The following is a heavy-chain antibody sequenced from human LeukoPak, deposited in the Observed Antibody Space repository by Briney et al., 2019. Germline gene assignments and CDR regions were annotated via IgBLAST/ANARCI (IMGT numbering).Heavy chain of an antibody. CDR2: IGDTGRAK. CDR1: GFTFNRHG. J-gene: IGHJ2*01. D-gene: IGHD3-16*01. CDR3: AREAAWGNWYFDH. Sequence: GRSLRLSCADSGFTFNRHGMHWVRQAPGKGLEWVAVIGDTGRAKYYADSVEGRFTASRDNFKNTLYLEMNSLRYDDTALYYCAREAAWGNWYFDHWGRGTLVTVSS. V-gene: IGHV3-33*08.